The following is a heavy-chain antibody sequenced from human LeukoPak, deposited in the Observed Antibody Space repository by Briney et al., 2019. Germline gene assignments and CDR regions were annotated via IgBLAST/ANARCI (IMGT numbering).Heavy chain of an antibody. CDR3: AREGGSGYEVDAFDI. J-gene: IGHJ3*02. Sequence: GGSLRLYCAASGFTFSSYWMSWVRQAPGKGLEWVANIKQDGSEKYYVDSVKGRFTISRDNAKNSLYLQMNSLRAEDTAVYYCAREGGSGYEVDAFDIWGQGTMVTVSS. CDR1: GFTFSSYW. D-gene: IGHD5-12*01. CDR2: IKQDGSEK. V-gene: IGHV3-7*01.